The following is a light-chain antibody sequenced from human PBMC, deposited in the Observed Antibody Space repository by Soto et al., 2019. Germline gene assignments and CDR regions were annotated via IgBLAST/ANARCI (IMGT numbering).Light chain of an antibody. Sequence: DIQMTQSPSSVSASVGDRVTITCRASQGISSWXXXXQQKPGKAPKLLIYAASSLQSGVPSRFSGSGSGTDFTLTISSLQPEDFATYYCQQANSFPPIGPFTFGPGTKVDIK. CDR3: QQANSFPPIGPFT. J-gene: IGKJ3*01. CDR1: QGISSW. V-gene: IGKV1-12*01. CDR2: AAS.